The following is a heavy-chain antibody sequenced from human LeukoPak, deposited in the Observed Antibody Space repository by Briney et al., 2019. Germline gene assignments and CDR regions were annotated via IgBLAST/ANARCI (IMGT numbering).Heavy chain of an antibody. CDR3: ARDGEYVVVVAATKGGFDY. CDR2: IYYSGST. Sequence: SETLSLTCTVSGGSISRSSYYWGWIRHPPGKGLEWIGSIYYSGSTYYNPSRKSRVTMSVDTSKNQFSLKLSSVTAADKAVYYCARDGEYVVVVAATKGGFDYWGQGTLVTVSS. CDR1: GGSISRSSYY. J-gene: IGHJ4*02. V-gene: IGHV4-39*07. D-gene: IGHD2-15*01.